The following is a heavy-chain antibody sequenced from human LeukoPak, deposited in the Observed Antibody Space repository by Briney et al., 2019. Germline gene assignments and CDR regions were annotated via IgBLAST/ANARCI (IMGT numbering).Heavy chain of an antibody. D-gene: IGHD5-12*01. Sequence: SETLSLTCTVSGYSISSGYYWGWIRQPPGKGLEWIGSTYYSGSTYYNPFLQSRVTISQDTSKNQFSLKLHSVTAADTAIYYCARESGPFDYWGQGTLVTVSS. CDR3: ARESGPFDY. CDR2: TYYSGST. CDR1: GYSISSGYY. V-gene: IGHV4-38-2*02. J-gene: IGHJ4*02.